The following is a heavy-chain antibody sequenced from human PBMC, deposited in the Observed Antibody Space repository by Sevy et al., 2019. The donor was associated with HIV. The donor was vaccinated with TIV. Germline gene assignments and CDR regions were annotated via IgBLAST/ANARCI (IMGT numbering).Heavy chain of an antibody. CDR1: GGSFSGYY. D-gene: IGHD6-13*01. V-gene: IGHV4-34*01. CDR2: INHSGST. Sequence: SETLSLTCAVYGGSFSGYYWSWIRQPPGKGLEWIGEINHSGSTNYNPSLKSRVTISVDTSKNQFSLKLSSVTAADTAVYYCAGHTFSSSPVQGAFDIWGQGTMVTVSS. J-gene: IGHJ3*02. CDR3: AGHTFSSSPVQGAFDI.